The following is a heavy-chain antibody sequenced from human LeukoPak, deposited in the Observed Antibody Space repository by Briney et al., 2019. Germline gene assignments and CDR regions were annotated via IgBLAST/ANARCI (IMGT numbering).Heavy chain of an antibody. V-gene: IGHV5-51*01. CDR3: ARRYTVGAYFDT. J-gene: IGHJ4*02. D-gene: IGHD1-26*01. CDR1: AYIGTSYF. CDR2: IYPVDADT. Sequence: GQSLQISCNVSAYIGTSYFISWVRQMPGKGREWMGIIYPVDADTRDSPSFPGPVTISGDNSLRTAYLQWSRLRASDTAMYYCARRYTVGAYFDTWGQGALVTASS.